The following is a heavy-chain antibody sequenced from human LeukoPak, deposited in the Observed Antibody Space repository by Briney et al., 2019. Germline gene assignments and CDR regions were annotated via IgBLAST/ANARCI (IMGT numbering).Heavy chain of an antibody. Sequence: GGSLRLSCGASSFTFSSYVMSWVRQAPGKGLEWVSTVSTTGGSTYYADFMKGRFTISRDNSKNTLYLQMNSLRAEDTAVYYCARDRVGATLYFDYWGQGTLVTVSS. V-gene: IGHV3-23*01. D-gene: IGHD1-26*01. J-gene: IGHJ4*02. CDR1: SFTFSSYV. CDR2: VSTTGGST. CDR3: ARDRVGATLYFDY.